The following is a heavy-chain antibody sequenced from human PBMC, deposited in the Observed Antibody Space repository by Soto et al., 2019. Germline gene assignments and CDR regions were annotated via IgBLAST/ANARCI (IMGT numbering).Heavy chain of an antibody. Sequence: QVQLVESGGGVVQPGRSLRLSCAASGFTFSSYGMHWVRQAPGKGLEWVAVISYEGSNKYYADSVKGRFTISRDNSKNTLYLQKNSLRAEDTAVYYCARGWGYSSSWFFDYWGQGTLVTVSS. CDR1: GFTFSSYG. V-gene: IGHV3-30*03. J-gene: IGHJ4*02. CDR3: ARGWGYSSSWFFDY. CDR2: ISYEGSNK. D-gene: IGHD6-13*01.